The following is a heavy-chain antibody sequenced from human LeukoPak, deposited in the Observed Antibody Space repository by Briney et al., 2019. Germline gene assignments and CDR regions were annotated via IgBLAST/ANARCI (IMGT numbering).Heavy chain of an antibody. CDR3: ARGYGTFDF. CDR1: GGSFSGYS. V-gene: IGHV4-30-2*01. CDR2: IYHSGST. J-gene: IGHJ4*02. D-gene: IGHD5-18*01. Sequence: TLSLTCAVYGGSFSGYSWSWIRQPPGKGLEWMGYIYHSGSTYYNPSLKSRVTMSVDRSKNHFSLKLNSVTAADTAVYYCARGYGTFDFWGQGILVTVSS.